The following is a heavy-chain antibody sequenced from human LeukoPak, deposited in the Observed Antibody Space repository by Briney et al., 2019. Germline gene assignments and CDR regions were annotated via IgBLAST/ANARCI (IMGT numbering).Heavy chain of an antibody. Sequence: SETLSLTCTVSGGSISSSGYYWGWIRQPPGKGLEWIGSIYYSGSTYYNPSLKSRVTISVDTSKNQFSLKLSSVTAADTAVYYCAIGKPPYYYYYMDVWGKGTTVTVSS. J-gene: IGHJ6*03. CDR3: AIGKPPYYYYYMDV. CDR1: GGSISSSGYY. D-gene: IGHD4-23*01. V-gene: IGHV4-39*01. CDR2: IYYSGST.